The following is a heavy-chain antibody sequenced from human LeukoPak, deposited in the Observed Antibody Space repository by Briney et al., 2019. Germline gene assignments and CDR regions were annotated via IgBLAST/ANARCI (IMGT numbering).Heavy chain of an antibody. CDR2: IKQDGSEK. CDR3: ARYRTSIAVAGYYFDY. Sequence: GGSLRLSCAASGFSLSAYWMTWVRQAPGKGLEWVANIKQDGSEKYYVDSVKGRFTISRDNAKNSLYLQMNSLRAEDTAVYYCARYRTSIAVAGYYFDYWGQGTLVTVSS. V-gene: IGHV3-7*01. D-gene: IGHD6-19*01. CDR1: GFSLSAYW. J-gene: IGHJ4*02.